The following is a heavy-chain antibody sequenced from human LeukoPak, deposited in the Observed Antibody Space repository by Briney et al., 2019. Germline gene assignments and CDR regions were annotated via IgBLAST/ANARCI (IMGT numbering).Heavy chain of an antibody. V-gene: IGHV4-59*01. J-gene: IGHJ5*02. CDR2: IYYSGST. D-gene: IGHD5-24*01. CDR1: GGSISRYY. Sequence: SETLSLTCTVSGGSISRYYWSWIRQPPGKGLEWIGYIYYSGSTKYNPSLKSRVTISVDTSKNQFSLKLSSVTAADTAVYYCARGSGRDGNGWFDPWGQGTLATVSS. CDR3: ARGSGRDGNGWFDP.